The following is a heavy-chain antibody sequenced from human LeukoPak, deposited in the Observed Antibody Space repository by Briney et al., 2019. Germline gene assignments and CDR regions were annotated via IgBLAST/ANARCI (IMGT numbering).Heavy chain of an antibody. Sequence: PSETLSLTCTVSGGSISSYYWSWIRQPPGKGLEWIGYIYTSGSTNYNPSLKSRVTISVDTSKNQFSLKLSSVTAADTAVYYCVGSSSGWYHDAFDIWGQGTMVTVSS. V-gene: IGHV4-4*09. CDR3: VGSSSGWYHDAFDI. D-gene: IGHD6-19*01. CDR1: GGSISSYY. CDR2: IYTSGST. J-gene: IGHJ3*02.